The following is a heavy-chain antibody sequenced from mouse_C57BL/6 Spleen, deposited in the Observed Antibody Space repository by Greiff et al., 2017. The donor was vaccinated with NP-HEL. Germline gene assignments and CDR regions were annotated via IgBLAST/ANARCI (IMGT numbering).Heavy chain of an antibody. V-gene: IGHV1-81*01. J-gene: IGHJ4*01. CDR2: IYPRSGNT. CDR3: AREGLWTVVARDAMDY. D-gene: IGHD1-1*01. Sequence: QVQLQQSGAELARPGASVKLSCKASGYTFTSYGISWVKQRTGQGLEWIGEIYPRSGNTYYNEKFKGKATLTADKSSSTAYMELRSLQSEASAVYVWAREGLWTVVARDAMDYWGKGTTVTVSS. CDR1: GYTFTSYG.